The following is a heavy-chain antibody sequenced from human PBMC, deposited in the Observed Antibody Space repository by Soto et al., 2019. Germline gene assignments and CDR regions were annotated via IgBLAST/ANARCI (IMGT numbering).Heavy chain of an antibody. D-gene: IGHD3-22*01. CDR3: GLDRETYGMDV. J-gene: IGHJ6*02. CDR2: MNPNSGNT. Sequence: QVQLVQSGAEVKKPGASVKVSCKASGYSFTSYDINWVRQATGQGLEWMGWMNPNSGNTAYAQKFQGRVTMTRNTSISTAYMELSILKTEDPAMYYSGLDRETYGMDVWGRGTTVTVS. V-gene: IGHV1-8*01. CDR1: GYSFTSYD.